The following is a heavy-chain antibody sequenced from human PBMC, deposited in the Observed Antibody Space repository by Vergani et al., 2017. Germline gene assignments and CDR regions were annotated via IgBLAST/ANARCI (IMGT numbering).Heavy chain of an antibody. Sequence: QVQVVQSGAEVKKSGASVKVSCKTSGYNFSNYYMHWVRQAPGQGLEWMGIINPSGGHTNYAQKFQGIVTMTRDTSTSTVYMELSSLRSEDTAIYYCARGDYGILTGYRYWGQGTLVTVSA. CDR3: ARGDYGILTGYRY. J-gene: IGHJ4*02. V-gene: IGHV1-46*03. CDR1: GYNFSNYY. CDR2: INPSGGHT. D-gene: IGHD3-9*01.